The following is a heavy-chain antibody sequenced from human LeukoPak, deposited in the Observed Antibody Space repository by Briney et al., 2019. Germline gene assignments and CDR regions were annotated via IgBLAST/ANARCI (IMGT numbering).Heavy chain of an antibody. J-gene: IGHJ4*02. Sequence: PSETLSLTCSVSGDSISNFYWSWIRQPPGKGLEWIGYIDNSGSTSYNPSLKSRVTISIDTSKNQFSLRLSSVAAADTAVYFCARGLYSTRRESDFWGQGTLVTVSS. CDR1: GDSISNFY. D-gene: IGHD2-2*01. CDR2: IDNSGST. V-gene: IGHV4-59*01. CDR3: ARGLYSTRRESDF.